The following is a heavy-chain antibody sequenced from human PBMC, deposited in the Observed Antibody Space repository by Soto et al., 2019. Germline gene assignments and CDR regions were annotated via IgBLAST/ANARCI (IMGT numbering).Heavy chain of an antibody. CDR2: IYQSGST. D-gene: IGHD3-10*01. CDR1: GGSISSINW. V-gene: IGHV4-4*02. J-gene: IGHJ4*02. CDR3: ARDLAYGSGT. Sequence: QVQLQESGPGLVKPSGTLSLTCAVSGGSISSINWWSWVRQPPGKGLEWIGEIYQSGSTNYNPSLKSRLTISVDKSKNQFSLKLSSVTAADTAVYYCARDLAYGSGTWGQGTLVTVSS.